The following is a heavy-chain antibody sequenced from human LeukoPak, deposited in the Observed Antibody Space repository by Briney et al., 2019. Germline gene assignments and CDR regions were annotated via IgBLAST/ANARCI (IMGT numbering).Heavy chain of an antibody. D-gene: IGHD1-20*01. J-gene: IGHJ5*02. CDR3: ARDNWNGADWFDP. V-gene: IGHV1-69*05. CDR2: IIPIFGTA. Sequence: GASVKVSCKASGGTFSSYAISWVRQAPGQGLEWMGGIIPIFGTANYAQKFQGRVTITTDESTSTAYMELSSLRSEDTAIYYCARDNWNGADWFDPWGQGTLVTVSS. CDR1: GGTFSSYA.